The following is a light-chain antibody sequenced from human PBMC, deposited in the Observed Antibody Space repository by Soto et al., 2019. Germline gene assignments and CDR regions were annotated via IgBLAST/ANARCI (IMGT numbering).Light chain of an antibody. CDR3: QHYGSSQWA. V-gene: IGKV3-20*01. CDR1: QSVSSGF. J-gene: IGKJ1*01. CDR2: GAS. Sequence: EIVLTQSPGTLSLSPGERATLSCRASQSVSSGFLAWYQQKPGQAPRLLIYGASRRATGIPDRFSGSGSGADFTLSISRLEPEDFAVYYCQHYGSSQWAFGQGTKVEIK.